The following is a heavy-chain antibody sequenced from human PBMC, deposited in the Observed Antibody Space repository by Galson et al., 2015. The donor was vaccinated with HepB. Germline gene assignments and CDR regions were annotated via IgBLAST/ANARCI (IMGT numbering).Heavy chain of an antibody. CDR3: AIGLGGAGDFDY. J-gene: IGHJ4*02. CDR1: GYTFTKYG. V-gene: IGHV1-18*01. Sequence: SVKVSCKASGYTFTKYGLCWVRQAPGQGPEWMGWISTYNGQTKYAQKLQGRVTMTTDTSTRTAYMELRNLRSGDTAVYYCAIGLGGAGDFDYWGQGTLVTVSS. CDR2: ISTYNGQT. D-gene: IGHD3-16*01.